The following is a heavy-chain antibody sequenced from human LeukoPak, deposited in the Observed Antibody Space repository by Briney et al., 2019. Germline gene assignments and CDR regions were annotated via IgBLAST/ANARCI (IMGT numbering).Heavy chain of an antibody. CDR3: ARGQVALPTGSLSLFLDF. Sequence: SETLSLTCAVYSASFNPYYWTWIRQSPDKGLEWIGEVKHDGDTNVNPSLRSRVVMSVDASKNQFSFKMTSVTAADTAIYFCARGQVALPTGSLSLFLDFWGQGTLVTVSS. V-gene: IGHV4-34*01. J-gene: IGHJ4*02. D-gene: IGHD2-8*02. CDR2: VKHDGDT. CDR1: SASFNPYY.